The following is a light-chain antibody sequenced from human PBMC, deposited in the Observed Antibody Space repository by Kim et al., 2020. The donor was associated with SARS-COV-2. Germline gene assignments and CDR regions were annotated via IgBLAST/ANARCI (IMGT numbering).Light chain of an antibody. CDR1: QSIGTR. V-gene: IGKV1-39*01. Sequence: AVGDRVTTDCRASQSIGTRLNWYQQRPGKAPTLLIYAASSLQSGVPSRFSGTGSGTDFTLTISSLQPEDFATYYCQQSYSTPWLTFGGGTKVDIK. CDR3: QQSYSTPWLT. J-gene: IGKJ4*01. CDR2: AAS.